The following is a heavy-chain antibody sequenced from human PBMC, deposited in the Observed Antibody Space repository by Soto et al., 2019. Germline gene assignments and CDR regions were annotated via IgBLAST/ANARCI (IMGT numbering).Heavy chain of an antibody. D-gene: IGHD6-19*01. CDR2: IWYDGSNK. V-gene: IGHV3-33*06. Sequence: QVQLVESGGGVVQPGRSLRLSCAASGFTFSSYGMHWVRQAPGKGLEWVAVIWYDGSNKYYADSVKGRFTISRDNSKNTLYLQMNSLRAEDTAVYYCAKKGVAGSATDAFDIWGQGTMVTVSS. CDR3: AKKGVAGSATDAFDI. CDR1: GFTFSSYG. J-gene: IGHJ3*02.